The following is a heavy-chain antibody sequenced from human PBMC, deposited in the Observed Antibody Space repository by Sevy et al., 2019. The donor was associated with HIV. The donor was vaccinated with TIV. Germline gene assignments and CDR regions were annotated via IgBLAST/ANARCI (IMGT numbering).Heavy chain of an antibody. CDR2: IIPMFETA. J-gene: IGHJ4*02. V-gene: IGHV1-69*13. CDR1: GRNFRNYA. Sequence: ASVKVSCKASGRNFRNYAISWVRQAPGQGLEWMGGIIPMFETANYVRKFQGRVTITADESTSTAYMELSSLISEDTAIYYCARSISWYASFDSWGQGSLVTVSS. CDR3: ARSISWYASFDS. D-gene: IGHD6-13*01.